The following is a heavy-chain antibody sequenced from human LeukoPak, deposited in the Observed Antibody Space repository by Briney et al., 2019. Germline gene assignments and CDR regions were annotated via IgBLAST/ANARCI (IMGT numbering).Heavy chain of an antibody. CDR2: ISGSGGST. Sequence: PGGSLRLSCAASGFTFSSYAMSWVCQAPGKGLEWVSAISGSGGSTYYADSVKGRFTISRDNSKNTLYLQMSSLRAEDTAVYYCAKVYSSSIRRPYFDYWGQGTLVTVSS. V-gene: IGHV3-23*01. CDR3: AKVYSSSIRRPYFDY. D-gene: IGHD6-6*01. J-gene: IGHJ4*02. CDR1: GFTFSSYA.